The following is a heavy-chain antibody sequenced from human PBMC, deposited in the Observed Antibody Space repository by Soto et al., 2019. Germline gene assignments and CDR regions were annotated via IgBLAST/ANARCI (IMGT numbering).Heavy chain of an antibody. Sequence: QVQLQESGPGLVKPSETLSLTCTVSGGSISSYYWSWIRQPPGKGLEWIGYIYYSGSTNYNPSLRCRVTISVDTAKNQFSLKLSSVPASDTAVYCCARATSIAATRPNPYYFDYWGQGTLVTVSS. V-gene: IGHV4-59*08. J-gene: IGHJ4*02. CDR3: ARATSIAATRPNPYYFDY. CDR1: GGSISSYY. D-gene: IGHD6-6*01. CDR2: IYYSGST.